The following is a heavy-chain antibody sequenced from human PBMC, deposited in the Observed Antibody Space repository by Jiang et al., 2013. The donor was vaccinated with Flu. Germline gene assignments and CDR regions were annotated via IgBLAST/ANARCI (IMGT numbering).Heavy chain of an antibody. Sequence: SISSYYWSWIRQPPGKGLEWIGYIYYSGSTNYNPSLKSRVTISVDTSKNQFSLKLSSVTAADTAVYYCARHGDSSGYLSDAFDIWGQGTMVTVSS. CDR3: ARHGDSSGYLSDAFDI. CDR2: IYYSGST. CDR1: SISSYY. V-gene: IGHV4-59*08. D-gene: IGHD3-22*01. J-gene: IGHJ3*02.